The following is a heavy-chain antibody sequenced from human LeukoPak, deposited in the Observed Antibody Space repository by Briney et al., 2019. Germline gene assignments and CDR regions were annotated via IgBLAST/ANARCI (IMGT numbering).Heavy chain of an antibody. CDR3: ATSPQYGGY. Sequence: SETLSLTCTVSGGSISSSGYYWGWIRQPPGKGLEWIETIYYSGSTHYNPSLKIRVTISVDTSKNQFSLKLSSVTAADTAVYYCATSPQYGGYLGQGTLVTVSS. CDR1: GGSISSSGYY. CDR2: IYYSGST. J-gene: IGHJ4*02. V-gene: IGHV4-39*01. D-gene: IGHD4-23*01.